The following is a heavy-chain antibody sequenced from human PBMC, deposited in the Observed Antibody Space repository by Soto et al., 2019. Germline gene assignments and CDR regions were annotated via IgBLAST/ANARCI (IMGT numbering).Heavy chain of an antibody. V-gene: IGHV1-58*01. CDR3: AAGPIVGATRGFDY. J-gene: IGHJ4*02. CDR2: IVVGSGNT. CDR1: GFTFTSSA. Sequence: SVKVSCKASGFTFTSSAVQWVRQARGQRLEWIGWIVVGSGNTNYAQKFQERVTITRDMSTSTAYMELSSLRSEDTAVYYCAAGPIVGATRGFDYWGQGTLVTVSS. D-gene: IGHD1-26*01.